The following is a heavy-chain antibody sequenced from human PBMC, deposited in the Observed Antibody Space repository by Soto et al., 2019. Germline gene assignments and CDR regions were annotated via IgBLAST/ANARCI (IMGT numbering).Heavy chain of an antibody. V-gene: IGHV4-39*01. CDR2: IYYSGST. CDR3: ARPSGSYLYYFDY. J-gene: IGHJ4*02. CDR1: GGSISSNYYY. Sequence: SETLSLTCTVSGGSISSNYYYWGWIRQPPGKGLEWIGSIYYSGSTYYNPSLKSRVTISVDTSKNQFSLKLSSVTAADTAVYYCARPSGSYLYYFDYWGQGTLVTVYS. D-gene: IGHD1-26*01.